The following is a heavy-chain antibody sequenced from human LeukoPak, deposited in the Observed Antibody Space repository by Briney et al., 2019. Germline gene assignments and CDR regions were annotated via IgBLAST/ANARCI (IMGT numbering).Heavy chain of an antibody. CDR2: IYHSGST. CDR3: ARGEIAVADP. CDR1: GYSISSGYY. J-gene: IGHJ5*02. V-gene: IGHV4-38-2*02. Sequence: KPSEALSLTCTVSGYSISSGYYWGWIRQPPGKGLEWIGSIYHSGSTYYNPSLKSRVTISVDTSKNQFSLKLSSVTAADTAVYYCARGEIAVADPWGQGTLVTVSS. D-gene: IGHD6-19*01.